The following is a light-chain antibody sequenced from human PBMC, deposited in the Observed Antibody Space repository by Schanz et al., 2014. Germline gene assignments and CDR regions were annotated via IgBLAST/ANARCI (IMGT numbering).Light chain of an antibody. CDR3: CSFPSASTGV. Sequence: QSVLTQPPSVSGAPGQRVTISCTGSSSNIGAGYDVHWYQQLPGTAPKLLIYGNSNRPSGVPDRFSGSKSGTSASLAITGLQAEDEADYYCCSFPSASTGVFGTGTKVTVL. V-gene: IGLV1-40*01. CDR2: GNS. CDR1: SSNIGAGYD. J-gene: IGLJ1*01.